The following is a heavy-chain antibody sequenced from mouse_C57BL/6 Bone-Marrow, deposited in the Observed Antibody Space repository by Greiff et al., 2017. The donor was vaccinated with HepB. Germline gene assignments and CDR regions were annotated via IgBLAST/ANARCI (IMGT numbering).Heavy chain of an antibody. CDR1: GYSFTSYY. V-gene: IGHV1-66*01. J-gene: IGHJ4*01. CDR2: IYPGSGNT. D-gene: IGHD2-4*01. Sequence: QVQLQQSGPELVKPGASVKISCKASGYSFTSYYIHWVKQRPGQGLEWIGWIYPGSGNTKYNEKFKGKATLTADTSSSTAYMQLSSLTSEDSAVYYCAREAYYDYDGRPLYAMDYWGQGTSVTVSS. CDR3: AREAYYDYDGRPLYAMDY.